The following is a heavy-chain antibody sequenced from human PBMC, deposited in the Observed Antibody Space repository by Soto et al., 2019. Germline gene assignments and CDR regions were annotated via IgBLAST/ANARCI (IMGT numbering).Heavy chain of an antibody. Sequence: QVQLVESGGGVVQPGRSLRLSCAASGFTFSSYGMHWVRQAPGKGLEWVAVISHDGSNKYFADSVKGRFTISRDNSQNTLYMQMSSQRAEVTALYYCAKHLIAVAGYLHGMDVWGQGTTVTVSS. J-gene: IGHJ6*02. V-gene: IGHV3-30*18. D-gene: IGHD6-19*01. CDR3: AKHLIAVAGYLHGMDV. CDR2: ISHDGSNK. CDR1: GFTFSSYG.